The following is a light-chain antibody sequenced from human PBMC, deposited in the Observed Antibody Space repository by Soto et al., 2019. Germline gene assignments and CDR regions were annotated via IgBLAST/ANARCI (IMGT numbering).Light chain of an antibody. Sequence: EIVMTQSPATLSVSPGERATLSCSASQSVSSNLACYQQKPGQARRLLIYGASTRATGIPARFSGSGSGTEFTLTISSLQSEDFAVYYCQQYNNWPETFGQGTKVDIK. CDR1: QSVSSN. CDR3: QQYNNWPET. CDR2: GAS. V-gene: IGKV3-15*01. J-gene: IGKJ1*01.